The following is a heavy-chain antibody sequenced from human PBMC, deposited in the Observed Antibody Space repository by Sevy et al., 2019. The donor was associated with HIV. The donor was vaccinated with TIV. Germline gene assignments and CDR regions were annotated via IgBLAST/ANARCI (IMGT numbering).Heavy chain of an antibody. CDR3: ARGTAGVASL. Sequence: GGSLRLSCVVSRFTSSNYWMHWVRQAPGKGVVWVSRINSDGRITTYADSGKGRFTISRDLAKNTLYLQMNSVRVEDTAVYFCARGTAGVASLWGQGTLVTVSS. CDR2: INSDGRIT. D-gene: IGHD3-10*01. J-gene: IGHJ4*02. V-gene: IGHV3-74*01. CDR1: RFTSSNYW.